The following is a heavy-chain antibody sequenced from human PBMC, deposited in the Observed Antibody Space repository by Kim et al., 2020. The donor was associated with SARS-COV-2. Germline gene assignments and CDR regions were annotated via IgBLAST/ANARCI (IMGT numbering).Heavy chain of an antibody. CDR3: ARGLSNTSGWGSPYCDL. CDR2: INHSGRT. V-gene: IGHV4-34*01. Sequence: SETLSLTCAVYGGSFSGYYWSWIRQPPGKGLEWIGEINHSGRTNYNPSLKSRVTISVDTSKNKFSLKLTSVTAADTAVYYCARGLSNTSGWGSPYCDLWGQGTLVTVSS. D-gene: IGHD3-10*01. CDR1: GGSFSGYY. J-gene: IGHJ4*02.